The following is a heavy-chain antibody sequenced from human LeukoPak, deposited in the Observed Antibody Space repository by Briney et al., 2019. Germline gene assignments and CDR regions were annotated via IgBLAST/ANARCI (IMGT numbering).Heavy chain of an antibody. V-gene: IGHV4-39*07. Sequence: PSETLSLTCTVSGGSISSSPYYWGWIRQPPGKGLEWIGSAYYTGSTHYNPSPESRVTISEDTSRNQFSLRLSSVTAADTAVYYCVRLGNIEGAYWGQGTLVTVSS. D-gene: IGHD1/OR15-1a*01. CDR1: GGSISSSPYY. CDR3: VRLGNIEGAY. J-gene: IGHJ4*02. CDR2: AYYTGST.